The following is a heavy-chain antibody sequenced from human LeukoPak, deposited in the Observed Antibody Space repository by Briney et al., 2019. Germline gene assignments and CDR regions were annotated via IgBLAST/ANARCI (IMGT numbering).Heavy chain of an antibody. CDR1: GYSFTSYW. Sequence: GESLKISCRGSGYSFTSYWIGWVRQMPGKGLEWMGIIYPGDSDTRYSPSFQGQVTISADKSISTAYLQWSSLKASATAMYYCARQFRLMKPTTIFGYWLDPWGQGTLVTVSS. CDR3: ARQFRLMKPTTIFGYWLDP. D-gene: IGHD3-9*01. CDR2: IYPGDSDT. V-gene: IGHV5-51*01. J-gene: IGHJ5*02.